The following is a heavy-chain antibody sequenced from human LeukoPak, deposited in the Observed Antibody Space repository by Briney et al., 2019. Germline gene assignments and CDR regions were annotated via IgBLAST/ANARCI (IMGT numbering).Heavy chain of an antibody. CDR3: ARGGASGSYGWLDP. V-gene: IGHV1-2*02. J-gene: IGHJ5*02. D-gene: IGHD1-26*01. Sequence: ASVKVSCKASGHTFTDYYWHWVRQAPGQGLEWMGWINPNSGGTNYAQKFQGRVTMTRDTSVSTAYMELSGLTSDDTAVYYCARGGASGSYGWLDPWGQGTLVTVSS. CDR2: INPNSGGT. CDR1: GHTFTDYY.